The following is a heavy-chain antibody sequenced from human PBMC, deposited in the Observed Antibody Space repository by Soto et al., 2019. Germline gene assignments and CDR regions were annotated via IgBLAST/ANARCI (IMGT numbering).Heavy chain of an antibody. CDR2: VIPIFGTP. V-gene: IGHV1-69*01. CDR3: ARSQGGSSSLDIYYYYYYGMDV. CDR1: GGTFSTYA. Sequence: QVQLVQSGAEVKKPGSSVKVSCKAPGGTFSTYAISWVRQAPGQGLXXXXGVIPIFGTPKYAQKFQGRVTITADESTSTGYMELRSLRSEDTAVYYCARSQGGSSSLDIYYYYYYGMDVWGQGTTVTVSS. J-gene: IGHJ6*02. D-gene: IGHD2-15*01.